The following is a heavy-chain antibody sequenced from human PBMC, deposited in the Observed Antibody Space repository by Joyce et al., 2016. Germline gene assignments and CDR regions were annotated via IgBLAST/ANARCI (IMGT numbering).Heavy chain of an antibody. CDR1: GDSMSTYH. CDR3: ARGRGYYGYYFDY. D-gene: IGHD3-22*01. CDR2: IYYSGNT. Sequence: QVQLQESGPGLVKPSVTLSLTCSVSGDSMSTYHWSWIRQSPGKGLEWIGYIYYSGNTNYNPSLNSRVTISIDTSKSQFSLRVSSVTAADTAVYFCARGRGYYGYYFDYWGHGTLVTVSS. J-gene: IGHJ4*01. V-gene: IGHV4-59*01.